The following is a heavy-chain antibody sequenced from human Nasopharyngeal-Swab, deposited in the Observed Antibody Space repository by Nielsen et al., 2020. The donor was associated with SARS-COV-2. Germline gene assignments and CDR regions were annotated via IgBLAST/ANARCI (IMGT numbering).Heavy chain of an antibody. CDR2: ISYEGSIR. D-gene: IGHD4-17*01. J-gene: IGHJ4*02. CDR1: GFTFNNFG. Sequence: GESLKISCAASGFTFNNFGMHWVRQAPGKGLEWVAFISYEGSIRNYIDSVKGRFTISRDNAKNSLYLQINSLRAEDTAVYYCASQSGDYVRPYWGQGTRVTVSS. CDR3: ASQSGDYVRPY. V-gene: IGHV3-30*03.